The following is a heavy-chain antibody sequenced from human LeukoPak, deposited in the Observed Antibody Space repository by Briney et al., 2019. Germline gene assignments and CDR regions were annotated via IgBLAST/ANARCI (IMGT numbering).Heavy chain of an antibody. CDR2: IYYSGST. Sequence: SETLSLTCTVSGGSISSGDYYWSWIRQPPGKGLEWIGYIYYSGSTNYNPSLKSRVTISVDTSKNQFSLKLSSVTAADTAVYYCARDSCSSTSCLDYWGQGTLVTVSS. CDR3: ARDSCSSTSCLDY. J-gene: IGHJ4*02. D-gene: IGHD2-2*01. V-gene: IGHV4-61*08. CDR1: GGSISSGDYY.